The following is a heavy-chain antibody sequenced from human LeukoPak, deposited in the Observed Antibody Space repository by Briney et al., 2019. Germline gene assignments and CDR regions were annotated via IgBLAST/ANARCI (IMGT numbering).Heavy chain of an antibody. D-gene: IGHD3-22*01. CDR2: INPNSGGT. CDR1: GYTFTGYY. Sequence: ASVKVSCKASGYTFTGYYMHRVRQAPGQGLEWMGRINPNSGGTNYAQKFQGRVTMTRDTSISTAYMELSRLRSDDTAVYYCARESHSSGFIFDYWGQGTLVNGSS. CDR3: ARESHSSGFIFDY. V-gene: IGHV1-2*06. J-gene: IGHJ4*02.